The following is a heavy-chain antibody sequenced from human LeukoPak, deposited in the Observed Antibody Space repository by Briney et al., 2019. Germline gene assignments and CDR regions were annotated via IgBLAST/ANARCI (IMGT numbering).Heavy chain of an antibody. V-gene: IGHV4-30-2*01. CDR1: GGSISSGDYY. CDR2: IYPSGNT. D-gene: IGHD2-15*01. Sequence: PSETLSLTCTVSGGSISSGDYYWSWIRQPPGKGLEWIGYIYPSGNTYYNPSLKRRVTISIDRSKNQFSLNLSSVTAADTAVYYCARGYCSGSTCYLAFDIWGQGTMVTVSS. J-gene: IGHJ3*02. CDR3: ARGYCSGSTCYLAFDI.